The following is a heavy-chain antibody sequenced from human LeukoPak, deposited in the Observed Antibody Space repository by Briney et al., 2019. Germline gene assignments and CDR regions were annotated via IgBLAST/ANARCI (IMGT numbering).Heavy chain of an antibody. V-gene: IGHV3-66*02. J-gene: IGHJ4*02. CDR1: GFTVSSNY. D-gene: IGHD3-22*01. CDR3: ARDLLDYYDSSGYYPGGFDY. Sequence: GGSLRLSCAASGFTVSSNYMSWVRQAPGKGLEWVSVIYSGGSTYYADSVKGRFTISRDNSENTLYLQMNSLRAEDTAVYYCARDLLDYYDSSGYYPGGFDYWGQGTLVTVSS. CDR2: IYSGGST.